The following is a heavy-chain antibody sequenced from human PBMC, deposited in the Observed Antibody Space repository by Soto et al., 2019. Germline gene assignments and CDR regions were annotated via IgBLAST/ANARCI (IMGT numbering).Heavy chain of an antibody. Sequence: ASVKVSCKASGYTFTDYYIHWVRHAAGQGLEWMGWISAYNGNTNYAQKLQGRVTMTTDTSTSTAYMELRSLRSDDTAVYYCARDSVVVPAASDYWGQGTLVTVSS. D-gene: IGHD2-2*01. CDR3: ARDSVVVPAASDY. V-gene: IGHV1-18*04. CDR1: GYTFTDYY. CDR2: ISAYNGNT. J-gene: IGHJ4*02.